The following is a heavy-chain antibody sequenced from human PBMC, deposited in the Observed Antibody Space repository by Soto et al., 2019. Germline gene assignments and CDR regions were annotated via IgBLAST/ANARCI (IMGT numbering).Heavy chain of an antibody. CDR2: IYYSGST. D-gene: IGHD6-13*01. V-gene: IGHV4-59*08. J-gene: IGHJ4*02. CDR1: GGSISSYY. CDR3: ARGQRSWYSFFDY. Sequence: PSETLSLTCTVSGGSISSYYWSWIRQPPGRGLEWIGYIYYSGSTNYNPSLKSRVTISVDTSKNQFSLKLSSVTAADTAVYYCARGQRSWYSFFDYWGQGTLVTVSS.